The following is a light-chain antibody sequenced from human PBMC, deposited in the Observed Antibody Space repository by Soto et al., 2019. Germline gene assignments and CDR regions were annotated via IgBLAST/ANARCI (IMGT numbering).Light chain of an antibody. CDR2: AAS. CDR1: QDISNY. V-gene: IGKV1-39*01. Sequence: DIQMTQSPASMSESVGDRVTIICKASQDISNYLSWYQQKPGKAPKLLIYAASTLQSGIPSRFSGSGSGTDSTLTIRSLQPEDFATYYCQQSFSTPTFGQGTRLEIK. CDR3: QQSFSTPT. J-gene: IGKJ5*01.